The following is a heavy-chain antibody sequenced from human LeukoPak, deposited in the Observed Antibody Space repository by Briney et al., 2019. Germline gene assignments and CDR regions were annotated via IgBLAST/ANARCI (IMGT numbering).Heavy chain of an antibody. CDR1: GGSISSYY. CDR3: GRGYRPPSSGFDC. D-gene: IGHD6-19*01. V-gene: IGHV4-59*01. Sequence: SETLSLTCTVPGGSISSYYWSWIRQPPGKGLEWIGFVHNSGTTNYNLSLKSRVTISLDTSKTQFSLKLSSVTAADTAVYYCGRGYRPPSSGFDCWGQGTLVTV. CDR2: VHNSGTT. J-gene: IGHJ4*02.